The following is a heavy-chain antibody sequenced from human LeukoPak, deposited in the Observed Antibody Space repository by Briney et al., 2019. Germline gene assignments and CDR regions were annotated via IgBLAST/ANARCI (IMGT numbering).Heavy chain of an antibody. CDR3: ARDRGVSYYDSSGHGDY. Sequence: GGSLRLSCTGSGFTFSSYSMNWVRQAPGKGLEWVSSISSSSSYRYYADSVKGRFTISRDNAKNSLYLQMNSLRAEDTAVYYCARDRGVSYYDSSGHGDYWGQGTLVTVSS. CDR1: GFTFSSYS. CDR2: ISSSSSYR. J-gene: IGHJ4*02. D-gene: IGHD3-22*01. V-gene: IGHV3-21*01.